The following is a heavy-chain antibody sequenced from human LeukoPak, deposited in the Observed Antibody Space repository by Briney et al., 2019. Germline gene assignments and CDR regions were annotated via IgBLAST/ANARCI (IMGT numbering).Heavy chain of an antibody. D-gene: IGHD4-17*01. V-gene: IGHV3-23*01. CDR3: ARGRSDYGDYFYGYYFDY. Sequence: GGSLRLSCAASGLAFSSYGMSWVRQAPGKGLEWVSGISGSGSGGSTYYADSVKGRLTMSLDTSKNQFSLKLSSVTAADTAVYYCARGRSDYGDYFYGYYFDYWGQGTLVTVSS. J-gene: IGHJ4*02. CDR2: ISGSGSGGST. CDR1: GLAFSSYG.